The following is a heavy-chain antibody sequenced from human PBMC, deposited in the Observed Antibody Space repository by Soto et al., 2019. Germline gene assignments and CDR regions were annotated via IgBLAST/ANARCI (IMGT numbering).Heavy chain of an antibody. CDR2: IKSKTDGGTT. CDR1: GFTFSNAW. CDR3: TTEVIVLMVYATDTFDY. V-gene: IGHV3-15*01. J-gene: IGHJ4*02. Sequence: GGSLRLSCAASGFTFSNAWMSWVRQAPGKGLEWVGRIKSKTDGGTTDYAAPVKGRFTISRDDSKNTLYLQMNSLKTEDTAVYYCTTEVIVLMVYATDTFDYWGQGTLVTVSS. D-gene: IGHD2-8*01.